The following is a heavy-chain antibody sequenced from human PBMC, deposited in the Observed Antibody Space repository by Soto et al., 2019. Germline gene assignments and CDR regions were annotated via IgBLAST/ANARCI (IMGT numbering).Heavy chain of an antibody. CDR3: ARDLGSSWYGYSDY. Sequence: SETLSLTCTVSSGSTSSYYWSWIRQPPGKGLEWIGYIYYSGSTNYNPSLKSRVTISVDTSKNQFSLKLSSVTAADTAVYYCARDLGSSWYGYSDYWGQGTLVTVSS. CDR1: SGSTSSYY. J-gene: IGHJ4*02. D-gene: IGHD6-13*01. CDR2: IYYSGST. V-gene: IGHV4-59*01.